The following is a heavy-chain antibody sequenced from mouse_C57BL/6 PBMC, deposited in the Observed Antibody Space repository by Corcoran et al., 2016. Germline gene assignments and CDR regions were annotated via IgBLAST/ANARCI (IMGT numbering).Heavy chain of an antibody. Sequence: QIQLVQSGPELKKPGETVKISCKASGYNFTTYGMSWVKQAPGKGLKWMGWINTYSGVPTYADDFKGRFAFSLETSASTAYLQINNLKNEDTATYFCAREAPITTVVAPYYFDYWGQGTTLTVSS. CDR2: INTYSGVP. CDR3: AREAPITTVVAPYYFDY. D-gene: IGHD1-1*01. J-gene: IGHJ2*01. CDR1: GYNFTTYG. V-gene: IGHV9-3*01.